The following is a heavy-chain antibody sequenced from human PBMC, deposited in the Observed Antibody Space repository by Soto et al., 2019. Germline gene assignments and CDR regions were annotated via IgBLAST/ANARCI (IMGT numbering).Heavy chain of an antibody. CDR2: VHHSGST. D-gene: IGHD1-1*01. Sequence: LSLTCAVSGCSISSCGYSWTWIRQPPGKGLEWIGYVHHSGSTNYNPSLKTRVNISVDRPNNQFFLNLTSATAADSAVYYCARGLWNDVFQYWGPGILVTVSS. CDR1: GCSISSCGYS. CDR3: ARGLWNDVFQY. V-gene: IGHV4-30-2*01. J-gene: IGHJ4*02.